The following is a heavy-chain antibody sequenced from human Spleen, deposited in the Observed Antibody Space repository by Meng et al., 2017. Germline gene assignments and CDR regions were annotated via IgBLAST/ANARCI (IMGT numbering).Heavy chain of an antibody. J-gene: IGHJ5*02. D-gene: IGHD3-10*01. Sequence: QLQLQESGPGLVKPSETLSLTCTVSGGSIITTTYHWAWIRQPPGKGLEWIGSLYYTGPTYYSPSLRSRVTISVDTSENQFSLKLSSVTAADTAVYYCVREGLAGTGTPSDAWGQGTLVTVSS. CDR2: LYYTGPT. CDR1: GGSIITTTYH. V-gene: IGHV4-39*02. CDR3: VREGLAGTGTPSDA.